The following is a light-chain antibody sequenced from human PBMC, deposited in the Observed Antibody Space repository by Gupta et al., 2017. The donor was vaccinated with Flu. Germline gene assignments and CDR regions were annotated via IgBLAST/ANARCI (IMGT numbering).Light chain of an antibody. CDR2: RAS. V-gene: IGKV1-5*03. CDR3: QHDSNSSRT. CDR1: QSISSW. Sequence: DIQMTQSPSTLSASVGDRVTITCRASQSISSWLAWYQQKPGKAPKLLIYRASTLESGVPSRFSGSGSGTEFTLTISSLQPDDFATYYCQHDSNSSRTFGQGTKVEIK. J-gene: IGKJ1*01.